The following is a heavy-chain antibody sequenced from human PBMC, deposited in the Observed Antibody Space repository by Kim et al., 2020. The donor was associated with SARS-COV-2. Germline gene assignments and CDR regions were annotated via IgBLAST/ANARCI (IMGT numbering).Heavy chain of an antibody. CDR3: AREESDYYDSSGYYPSRD. Sequence: KGRFTISRDNAKNSLYLQMNSLRAEDTAVYYCAREESDYYDSSGYYPSRDWGQGTLVTVSS. D-gene: IGHD3-22*01. V-gene: IGHV3-11*05. J-gene: IGHJ4*02.